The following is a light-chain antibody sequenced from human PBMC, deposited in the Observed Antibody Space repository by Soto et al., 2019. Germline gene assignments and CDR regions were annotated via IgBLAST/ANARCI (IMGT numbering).Light chain of an antibody. CDR2: GAS. J-gene: IGKJ1*01. Sequence: EIVLTQSPGTLSLSPGERATLSCRASQSVSSNYLAWYQQKPGQAPRLLIYGASSRATGIPDRFTGSGSGTDFTLTISRLEPEDFAVYYCQHYGSSPTFGQGTKVEIK. CDR3: QHYGSSPT. V-gene: IGKV3-20*01. CDR1: QSVSSNY.